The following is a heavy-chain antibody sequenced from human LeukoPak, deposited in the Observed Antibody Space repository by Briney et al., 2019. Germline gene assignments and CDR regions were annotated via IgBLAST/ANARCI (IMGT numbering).Heavy chain of an antibody. V-gene: IGHV4-34*01. J-gene: IGHJ4*02. CDR1: GGSFSGYY. D-gene: IGHD5-24*01. CDR2: INHSGST. Sequence: PSETLSLTCAVYGGSFSGYYWSWIRQPPGKGLEWIGEINHSGSTNYNPSLKSRVTISVDTSKNQFSLKLSSVTAADTAAYYCARLDGYNGCIDYWGQGTLVTVSS. CDR3: ARLDGYNGCIDY.